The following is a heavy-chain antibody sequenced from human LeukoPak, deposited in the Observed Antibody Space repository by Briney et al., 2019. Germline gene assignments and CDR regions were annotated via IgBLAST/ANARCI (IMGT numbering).Heavy chain of an antibody. CDR1: GGSISSGAYS. CDR2: IYPVGST. J-gene: IGHJ4*02. D-gene: IGHD1/OR15-1a*01. V-gene: IGHV4-30-2*06. CDR3: ASVGLTATTSYFDD. Sequence: SQTLSLTCAVSGGSISSGAYSWSWIRQSPGKAREWIEYIYPVGSTYYNPSLKSRVTMSIDRSKNQFSLRLSSVTAADTAMYYCASVGLTATTSYFDDWGQGIQVTVSS.